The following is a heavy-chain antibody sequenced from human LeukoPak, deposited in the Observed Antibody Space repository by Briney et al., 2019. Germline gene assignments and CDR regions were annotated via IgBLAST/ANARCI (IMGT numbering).Heavy chain of an antibody. V-gene: IGHV4-38-2*02. CDR3: ARDAYLGAFDV. Sequence: SETLSLTCTVSIDSISADSYWAWIRQSPEKGLEWIGTIYHSGRTYYNPCLESRVTMSIDTSKNHFSLKVRSVTAADTAVYYCARDAYLGAFDVWGQGTMVTVSS. D-gene: IGHD2-21*01. J-gene: IGHJ3*01. CDR1: IDSISADSY. CDR2: IYHSGRT.